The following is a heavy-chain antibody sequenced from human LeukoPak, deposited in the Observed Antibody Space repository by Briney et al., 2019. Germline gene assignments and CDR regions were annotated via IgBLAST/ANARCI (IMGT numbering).Heavy chain of an antibody. CDR1: GFTFSDYA. Sequence: PGGSLRLSCAASGFTFSDYAMHWVRQAPGKGLELVALISSDGSHKFYADSVKGRFTISRDNSKNTLYLQMNSLRAEDTAVYYCAKAAVGATVLNYLDYWGQGTLVPVSS. CDR3: AKAAVGATVLNYLDY. V-gene: IGHV3-30*18. D-gene: IGHD1-26*01. CDR2: ISSDGSHK. J-gene: IGHJ4*02.